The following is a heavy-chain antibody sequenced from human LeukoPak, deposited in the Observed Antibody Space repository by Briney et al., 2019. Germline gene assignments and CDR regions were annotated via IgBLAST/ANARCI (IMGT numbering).Heavy chain of an antibody. CDR1: GFTVSSNY. CDR3: ARGGGAGHCDFWSGRKYNWFDP. V-gene: IGHV3-66*02. J-gene: IGHJ5*02. CDR2: IYSGGST. D-gene: IGHD3-3*01. Sequence: EGSLRLSCAASGFTVSSNYMSWVRQAPGKGLEWVSVIYSGGSTYYADSVKGRFAISRDTSKNTLYLQMNSLRAEDTAVYYCARGGGAGHCDFWSGRKYNWFDPWGQGTLVTVSS.